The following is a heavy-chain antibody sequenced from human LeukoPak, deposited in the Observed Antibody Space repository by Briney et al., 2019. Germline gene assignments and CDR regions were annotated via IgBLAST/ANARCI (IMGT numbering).Heavy chain of an antibody. CDR2: IKQDGSEK. Sequence: PGGSLRLSCAASGFTFSSYWMSWVRQAPGKGLEWVANIKQDGSEKYYVDSVKGRFTISRDNAKNSLYLQMNSLRAEDTAVYYRARGTDIVVVVAATTSYYFDYWGQGTLVTVSS. CDR3: ARGTDIVVVVAATTSYYFDY. J-gene: IGHJ4*02. V-gene: IGHV3-7*01. CDR1: GFTFSSYW. D-gene: IGHD2-15*01.